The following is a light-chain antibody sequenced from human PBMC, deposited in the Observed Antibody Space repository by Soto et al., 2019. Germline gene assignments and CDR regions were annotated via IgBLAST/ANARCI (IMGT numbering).Light chain of an antibody. Sequence: EIVMTQSPATLSVSPGERATLSCRASQSVSSNLAWYQQKPGQAPRLLIYGASTRATGFPARFSGSGCGTDFSLTISIFLSEDLSVYYCHQYNHWPSYSFGQGTTLQIK. CDR2: GAS. CDR1: QSVSSN. CDR3: HQYNHWPSYS. V-gene: IGKV3-15*01. J-gene: IGKJ2*01.